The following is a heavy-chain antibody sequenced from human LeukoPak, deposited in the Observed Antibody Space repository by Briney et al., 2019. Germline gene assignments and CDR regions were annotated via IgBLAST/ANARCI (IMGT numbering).Heavy chain of an antibody. V-gene: IGHV1-2*02. J-gene: IGHJ5*02. CDR3: ARDQVWFDP. CDR1: GYTFTGYY. Sequence: VRVSCKASGYTFTGYYIHWVRQAPGQGLEWMGWINPNSGGTNYAQKFQGRVTMTRDTSISTAYMELSRLRSDDTAVYYCARDQVWFDPWGQGTLVTVSS. CDR2: INPNSGGT.